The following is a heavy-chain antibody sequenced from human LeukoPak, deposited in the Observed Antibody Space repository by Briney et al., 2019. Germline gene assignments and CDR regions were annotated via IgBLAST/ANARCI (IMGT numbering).Heavy chain of an antibody. J-gene: IGHJ4*02. D-gene: IGHD1-26*01. CDR3: ARRRRSGSQVLDF. CDR1: GGSFSDYY. CDR2: INHSGGT. Sequence: SETLSLTCAVYGGSFSDYYWSWIRQPPGKGLEWIGEINHSGGTNYNSSLESRVIISVDTSKNQFSLRLNSVTAADTAAYYCARRRRSGSQVLDFWGQGTLVTVSS. V-gene: IGHV4-34*01.